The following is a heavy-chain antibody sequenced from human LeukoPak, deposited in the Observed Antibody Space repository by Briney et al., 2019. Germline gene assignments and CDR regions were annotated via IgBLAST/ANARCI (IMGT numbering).Heavy chain of an antibody. CDR3: ERPGSSWYGAFDI. J-gene: IGHJ3*02. V-gene: IGHV4-39*01. Sequence: PSETLSLTCTVSGGSISSSSYYWGWIRQPPGKGLEWIGSIYYSGSTYYNPSLKSRVTISVDTSKNQFSLKLSSVTAADTAVYYCERPGSSWYGAFDIWGQGTMVTVSS. D-gene: IGHD6-13*01. CDR1: GGSISSSSYY. CDR2: IYYSGST.